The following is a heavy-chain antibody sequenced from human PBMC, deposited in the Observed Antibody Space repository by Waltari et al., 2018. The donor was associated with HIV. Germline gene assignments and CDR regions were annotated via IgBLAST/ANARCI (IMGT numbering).Heavy chain of an antibody. CDR3: ARGPRPSTVTAPGWYFDL. CDR1: GGSFPGHY. V-gene: IGHV4-34*02. J-gene: IGHJ2*01. Sequence: QVDLQQWGTGLLKPSETLSRTCAVYGGSFPGHYWSWIRETPGEGLQWIGEMNDGGKSNYNPTLKSRAVMTIDPSKKQFSLKLKSVTAADTGVYYCARGPRPSTVTAPGWYFDLWGRGTLVTVSS. CDR2: MNDGGKS. D-gene: IGHD2-21*02.